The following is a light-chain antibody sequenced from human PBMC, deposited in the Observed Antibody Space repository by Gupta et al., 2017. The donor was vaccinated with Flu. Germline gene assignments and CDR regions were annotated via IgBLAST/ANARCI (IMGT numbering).Light chain of an antibody. V-gene: IGLV3-10*01. J-gene: IGLJ3*02. CDR2: EDS. CDR1: ALPKKY. CDR3: YSTVTTTTHGV. Sequence: GQTDRITCSGDALPKKYAYCYQQKSGQAPVLVIYEDSKRPSGIPERVSGSSSGTVATLTISGAQVEDEADYYCYSTVTTTTHGVFGGGTKLTVL.